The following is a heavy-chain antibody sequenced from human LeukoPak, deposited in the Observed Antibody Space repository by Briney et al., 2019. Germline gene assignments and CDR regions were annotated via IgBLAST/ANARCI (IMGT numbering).Heavy chain of an antibody. D-gene: IGHD3-9*01. CDR3: ARQGRYFDWLTGFDP. Sequence: SETLSLTCTVSGGSISSYYWSWIRQPPGKGLERIGCIYTSGSTNYNPSLKSRVTISVDTSKNQFSLKLSSVTAADTAVYYCARQGRYFDWLTGFDPWGQGTLVTVSS. J-gene: IGHJ5*02. CDR2: IYTSGST. CDR1: GGSISSYY. V-gene: IGHV4-4*09.